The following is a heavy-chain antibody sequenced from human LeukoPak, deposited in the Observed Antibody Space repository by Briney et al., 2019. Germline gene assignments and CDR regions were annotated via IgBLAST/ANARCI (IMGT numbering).Heavy chain of an antibody. CDR3: ARHYQNRIRHGYFFDY. D-gene: IGHD2-15*01. J-gene: IGHJ4*02. V-gene: IGHV4-39*01. CDR1: GGSVSTSNYY. CDR2: TFYSGST. Sequence: PSKTLSLTCTVSGGSVSTSNYYWGWIRQPPGKGLQWIGSTFYSGSTYYNPSLRSQITISIDTSKNQFSLKVNSVTAADTAVYYCARHYQNRIRHGYFFDYWGQGTLVTVSS.